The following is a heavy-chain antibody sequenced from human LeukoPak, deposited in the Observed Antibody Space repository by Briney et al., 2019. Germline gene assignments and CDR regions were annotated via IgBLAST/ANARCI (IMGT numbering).Heavy chain of an antibody. CDR2: ISSSGSTI. J-gene: IGHJ4*02. Sequence: PGGSLRLSCAASGFTFSSYEMNWVRQAPGKGLEWVSYISSSGSTIYYADSVKGRFTISRDNAKNSLYLQMDSLRAEDTAVYYCARRAARSPYFDYWGQGTLVTVSS. CDR3: ARRAARSPYFDY. CDR1: GFTFSSYE. D-gene: IGHD6-6*01. V-gene: IGHV3-48*03.